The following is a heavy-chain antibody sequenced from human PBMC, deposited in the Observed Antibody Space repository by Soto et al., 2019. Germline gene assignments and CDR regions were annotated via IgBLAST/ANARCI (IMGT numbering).Heavy chain of an antibody. CDR1: GFSLSTSGVG. CDR2: IYWDDDK. D-gene: IGHD2-8*01. CDR3: AHRIAHCTNGVCYLGSWFDP. V-gene: IGHV2-5*02. J-gene: IGHJ5*02. Sequence: SGPTLVKPTQTLTLTCTFSGFSLSTSGVGVGWIRQPPGKALEWLALIYWDDDKRYSPSLKSRLTITKDTSKNQVVLTMTNMDPVDTATYYCAHRIAHCTNGVCYLGSWFDPWGQGTLVTVSS.